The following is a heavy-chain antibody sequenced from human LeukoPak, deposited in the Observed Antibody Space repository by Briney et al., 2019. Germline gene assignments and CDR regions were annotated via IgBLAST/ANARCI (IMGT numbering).Heavy chain of an antibody. J-gene: IGHJ4*02. CDR1: GFPFSSYA. CDR3: VRDLELVYYDTSAYEY. D-gene: IGHD3-22*01. Sequence: GGSLRLSCTGSGFPFSSYAINWVRQAPRRGLEWVSSIIDSGGATYYADSVKGRFTISRDNAKNTLFLQMNSLRAEDTAVYYCVRDLELVYYDTSAYEYWGQGNLVTVSS. CDR2: IIDSGGAT. V-gene: IGHV3-23*01.